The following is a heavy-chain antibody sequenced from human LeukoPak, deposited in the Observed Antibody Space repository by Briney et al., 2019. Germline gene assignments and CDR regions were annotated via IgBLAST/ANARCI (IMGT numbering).Heavy chain of an antibody. CDR1: GGSISSYY. Sequence: PSETLSLTCTVSGGSISSYYWSWIRQPPGKGLEWIGSIYYSGNTFHNPSLKSRVTISVDTSKNQFSLKLTSVTAADTAVYYCARVFCSTTSCFDVAGFDYWGQGALVTVSS. D-gene: IGHD2-2*01. J-gene: IGHJ4*02. V-gene: IGHV4-59*08. CDR3: ARVFCSTTSCFDVAGFDY. CDR2: IYYSGNT.